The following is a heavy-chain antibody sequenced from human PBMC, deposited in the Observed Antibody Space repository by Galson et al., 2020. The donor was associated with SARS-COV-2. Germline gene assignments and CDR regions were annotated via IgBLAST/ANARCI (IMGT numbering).Heavy chain of an antibody. Sequence: GESLKISCAASGFTFSSYAMHWVRQAPGKGLEWVAVISYAGSNKYYADSVKGRFTISRDNSKNTLYLQMNSLRAEDTAVYYCARAYSGSYYYGMDVWGQGTTVTVSS. CDR3: ARAYSGSYYYGMDV. CDR2: ISYAGSNK. CDR1: GFTFSSYA. D-gene: IGHD1-26*01. J-gene: IGHJ6*02. V-gene: IGHV3-30*04.